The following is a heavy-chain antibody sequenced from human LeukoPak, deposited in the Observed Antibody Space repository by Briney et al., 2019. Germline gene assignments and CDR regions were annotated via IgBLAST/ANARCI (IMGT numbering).Heavy chain of an antibody. V-gene: IGHV4-59*08. D-gene: IGHD4-23*01. J-gene: IGHJ4*02. CDR2: IYYSGST. CDR3: ARLGPEVYGGNRVCDY. Sequence: PSETLSLTCTVSGGSISSYYWSWIRQPPGKGLEWIGYIYYSGSTNYNPSLKSRVTISVDTSKNQFSLKLSSVTAADTAVYYCARLGPEVYGGNRVCDYWGQGTLVTVSS. CDR1: GGSISSYY.